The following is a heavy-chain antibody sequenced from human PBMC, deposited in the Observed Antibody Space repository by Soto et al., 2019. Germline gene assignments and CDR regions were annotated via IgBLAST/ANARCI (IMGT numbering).Heavy chain of an antibody. J-gene: IGHJ6*02. CDR2: IIPIFGTA. CDR1: GGTFSSYA. CDR3: ARGGDSSGYYGAYGMDV. Sequence: GASVKVSCKASGGTFSSYAISWVRQAPGQGLEWMGGIIPIFGTANYAQKFQGRVTITADESTSTAYMELSSLRSEDTAVYYCARGGDSSGYYGAYGMDVWGQGTTVTVSS. V-gene: IGHV1-69*13. D-gene: IGHD3-22*01.